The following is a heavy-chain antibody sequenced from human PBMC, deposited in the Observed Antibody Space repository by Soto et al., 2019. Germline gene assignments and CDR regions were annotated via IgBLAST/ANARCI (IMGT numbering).Heavy chain of an antibody. Sequence: ASVKVSCNVSGYTLTELSMHWVRQAPGKGREWMGGFDPEDGETIYAQKFQGRVTMTEATSTDTAYMELSSLRSEDTAVYYCATAGQLVRLLYYFDYWGQGTLVTVSS. V-gene: IGHV1-24*01. J-gene: IGHJ4*02. CDR3: ATAGQLVRLLYYFDY. CDR1: GYTLTELS. CDR2: FDPEDGET. D-gene: IGHD6-6*01.